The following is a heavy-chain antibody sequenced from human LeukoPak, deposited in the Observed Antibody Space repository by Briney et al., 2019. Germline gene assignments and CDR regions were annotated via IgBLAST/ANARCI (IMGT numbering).Heavy chain of an antibody. CDR3: ARDPPRRYYDSSGYS. CDR1: GFTFSSYS. J-gene: IGHJ4*02. CDR2: ISSSSSYI. Sequence: RGSLRLSCAASGFTFSSYSMNWVRQAPGKGLEWVSSISSSSSYIYYADSVKGRFTISRDNAKNSLYLQMNSLRAEDTAVYYCARDPPRRYYDSSGYSWGQGTLVTVSS. D-gene: IGHD3-22*01. V-gene: IGHV3-21*01.